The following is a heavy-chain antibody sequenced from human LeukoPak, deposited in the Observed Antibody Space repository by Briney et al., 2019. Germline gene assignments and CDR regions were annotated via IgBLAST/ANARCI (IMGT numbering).Heavy chain of an antibody. Sequence: PGGSLRLSCAASGFTFSSYAMSWVRQAPGKGLEWVSAISGSGGSTYYADSAKGRFTISRDNSKNTLYLQMNSLRAEDTAVYYCAKANWNDDHIPLHFDYWGQGTLVTVSP. CDR2: ISGSGGST. J-gene: IGHJ4*02. V-gene: IGHV3-23*01. CDR3: AKANWNDDHIPLHFDY. CDR1: GFTFSSYA. D-gene: IGHD1-1*01.